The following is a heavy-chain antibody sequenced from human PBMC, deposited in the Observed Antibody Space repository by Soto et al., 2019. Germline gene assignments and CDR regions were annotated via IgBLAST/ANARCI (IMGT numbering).Heavy chain of an antibody. CDR1: GFTFRIYG. CDR2: IWYDGSNQ. Sequence: VGSLRLSCAASGFTFRIYGMHWVRQAPGRGLEWVAIIWYDGSNQYYVDSVKGRFTISRDNSKNTLYLEMNSLRVEDTAIYYCARGNSGYDSCNDYWGQGTPVTVSS. V-gene: IGHV3-33*01. D-gene: IGHD5-12*01. J-gene: IGHJ4*02. CDR3: ARGNSGYDSCNDY.